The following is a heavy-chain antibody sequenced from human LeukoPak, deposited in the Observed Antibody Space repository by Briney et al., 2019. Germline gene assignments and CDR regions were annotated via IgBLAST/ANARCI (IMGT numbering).Heavy chain of an antibody. Sequence: PSETLSLTCTVSGGSISSYYWSWIRQPAGKGLEWIGRIYTSGSTNYNPSLKSRVTMSVGTSKNQFSLKLSSVTAADTAVYYCARDKGLRDGYNYFPFDYWGQGTLVTVSS. CDR2: IYTSGST. V-gene: IGHV4-4*07. D-gene: IGHD5-12*01. J-gene: IGHJ4*02. CDR1: GGSISSYY. CDR3: ARDKGLRDGYNYFPFDY.